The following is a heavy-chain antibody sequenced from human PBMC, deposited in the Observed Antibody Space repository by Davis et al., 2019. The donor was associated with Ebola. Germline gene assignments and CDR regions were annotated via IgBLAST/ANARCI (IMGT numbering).Heavy chain of an antibody. CDR3: AKPSTYCSSTSCYTGRFDY. J-gene: IGHJ4*02. CDR2: ISGSGGNT. D-gene: IGHD2-2*02. V-gene: IGHV3-23*01. CDR1: GFTFSSYA. Sequence: GESLKISCAASGFTFSSYAMSWVRQAPGKGLEWVSAISGSGGNTYYADSVKGRFTISRDNSKNTLYLQMNSLRAEDTAVYYCAKPSTYCSSTSCYTGRFDYWGQGTLVTVSS.